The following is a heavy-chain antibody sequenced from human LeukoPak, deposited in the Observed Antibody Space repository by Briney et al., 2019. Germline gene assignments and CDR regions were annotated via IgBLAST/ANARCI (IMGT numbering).Heavy chain of an antibody. CDR1: GGTFSSYA. D-gene: IGHD3-16*01. Sequence: SVKVSCKASGGTFSSYAISWVRQAPGQGLEWMGGIIPIFGTANYARKFQGRVTITADESTSTAYMELSSLRSEDTTVYCCAGDGGDFGWGDPPGDYYYGMDVWGKGTTVTVSS. J-gene: IGHJ6*04. V-gene: IGHV1-69*13. CDR3: AGDGGDFGWGDPPGDYYYGMDV. CDR2: IIPIFGTA.